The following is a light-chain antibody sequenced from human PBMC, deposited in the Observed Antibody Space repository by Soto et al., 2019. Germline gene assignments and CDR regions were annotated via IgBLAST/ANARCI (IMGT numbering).Light chain of an antibody. J-gene: IGLJ2*01. CDR1: SSDVGGYDY. CDR3: SSSAGTVL. CDR2: EVT. V-gene: IGLV2-8*01. Sequence: QSALIQPPSASGSPGQSVTISCTGTSSDVGGYDYVSWYRQHPGQAPKLIIYEVTKRPSGVPDRFSGSKSGNTASLNVSGLQTDDEADYYCSSSAGTVLVGGGTQLTVL.